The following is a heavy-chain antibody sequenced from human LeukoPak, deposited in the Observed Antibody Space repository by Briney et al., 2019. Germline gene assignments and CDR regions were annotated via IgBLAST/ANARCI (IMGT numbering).Heavy chain of an antibody. V-gene: IGHV1-3*01. CDR2: INAGNGNT. J-gene: IGHJ4*02. CDR3: ARDSGRGYSYGRDHEPEGYFDY. D-gene: IGHD5-18*01. CDR1: GYTFTSYA. Sequence: GASVKVSCKASGYTFTSYAMHWVRQAPGQRLEWMGWINAGNGNTKYSQKFQGRVTITRDTSASTAYMELSSLRSEDTAVYYCARDSGRGYSYGRDHEPEGYFDYWGQGTLVTVSS.